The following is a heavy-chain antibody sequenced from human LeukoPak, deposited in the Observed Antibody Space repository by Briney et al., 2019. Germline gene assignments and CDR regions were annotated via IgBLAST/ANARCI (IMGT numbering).Heavy chain of an antibody. D-gene: IGHD3-10*01. V-gene: IGHV3-23*01. CDR3: AKRSRRLTLVRGVPREDV. CDR2: ISGGGGST. J-gene: IGHJ6*02. CDR1: GFTFTSYS. Sequence: PGGSLRLSCAASGFTFTSYSMNWVRQAPGKGLEWVSTISGGGGSTYYADSVKGRFTISRDNSKNTLYLQVNSLRAEDTAVYYCAKRSRRLTLVRGVPREDVWGQGTTVTVSS.